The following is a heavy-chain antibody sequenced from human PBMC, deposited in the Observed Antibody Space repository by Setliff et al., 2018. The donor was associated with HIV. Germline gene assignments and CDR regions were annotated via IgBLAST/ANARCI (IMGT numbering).Heavy chain of an antibody. J-gene: IGHJ6*02. CDR2: ISWNSGSI. CDR1: GFTFDDYA. CDR3: ATGMAPYYYYYYGMDV. D-gene: IGHD5-12*01. V-gene: IGHV3-9*01. Sequence: PGGSLRLSCAASGFTFDDYAMHWVRQAPGKGLELVSGISWNSGSIGYVDSVKGRFTISRDNAKNSLYLQMNSLRAEDTALYYCATGMAPYYYYYYGMDVWGQGTTVTVSS.